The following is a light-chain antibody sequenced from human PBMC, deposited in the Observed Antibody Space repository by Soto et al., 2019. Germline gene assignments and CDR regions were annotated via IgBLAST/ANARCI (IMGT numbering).Light chain of an antibody. Sequence: IVMTQSPATLSVSPGERATLSCRASQSISSNLAWYQQKPGQAPRLLIYGASTRATGIPARFSGSGSGTEFTLTYSSLQSEDFAVYYCQQYHAFPLTFVGWTNLDIK. CDR2: GAS. V-gene: IGKV3-15*01. CDR1: QSISSN. CDR3: QQYHAFPLT. J-gene: IGKJ4*01.